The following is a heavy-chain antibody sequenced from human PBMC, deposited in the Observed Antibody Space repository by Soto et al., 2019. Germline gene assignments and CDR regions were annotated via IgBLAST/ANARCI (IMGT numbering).Heavy chain of an antibody. CDR3: ARLPSYYYDSSGPYYFDY. Sequence: PSETLSLTFTVSVGTISSSSYYWGWIRQAPGQGLEWIGSIYYSGSTYYNPSLKSRVTISVDTSKNQFSLKLSSVTAADTAVYYCARLPSYYYDSSGPYYFDYWGEGTLVTVSS. D-gene: IGHD3-22*01. CDR1: VGTISSSSYY. J-gene: IGHJ4*02. V-gene: IGHV4-39*01. CDR2: IYYSGST.